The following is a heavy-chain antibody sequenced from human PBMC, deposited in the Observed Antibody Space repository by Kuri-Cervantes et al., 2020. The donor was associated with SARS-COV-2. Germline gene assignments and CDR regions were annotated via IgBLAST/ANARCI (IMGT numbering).Heavy chain of an antibody. J-gene: IGHJ3*02. V-gene: IGHV3-73*01. D-gene: IGHD3-16*01. CDR3: AKVSLPGGLRLPNDAFDI. CDR2: VRGKANNYAT. Sequence: GGSLRLSCEVSGFLFSASAIHWVRQGSGKGLEWVGRVRGKANNYATAYAASVKGRFTISRDDSKNMAYLQMNSLKTEDTAVYHCAKVSLPGGLRLPNDAFDIWGQGTMVTVSS. CDR1: GFLFSASA.